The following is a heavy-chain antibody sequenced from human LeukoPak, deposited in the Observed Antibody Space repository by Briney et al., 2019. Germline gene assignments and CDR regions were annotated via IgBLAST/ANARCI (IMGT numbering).Heavy chain of an antibody. CDR3: ASYPRYSSWPPFDY. J-gene: IGHJ4*02. V-gene: IGHV1-2*02. D-gene: IGHD6-6*01. CDR2: INPNTGGT. Sequence: ASVKVSCKASGYTFTGFYMHWVRQAPGQGFEWMGWINPNTGGTNYAQKFQGRVTITRETSITTAYMELSGLTSDDTAVYYCASYPRYSSWPPFDYWGQGTLVTVTS. CDR1: GYTFTGFY.